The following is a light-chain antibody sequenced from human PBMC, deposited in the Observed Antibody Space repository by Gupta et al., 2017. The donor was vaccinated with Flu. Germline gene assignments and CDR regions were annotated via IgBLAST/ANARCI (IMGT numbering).Light chain of an antibody. V-gene: IGKV1-5*03. J-gene: IGKJ4*01. Sequence: SVGDRVTITCRASQSISSWLAWYQQKPGKAPKLLIYKASSLESGVPSRFSGSGSGTEFTLTIRSLQPDDFATYYCQQEDSYPITFGGGTKVEIK. CDR1: QSISSW. CDR3: QQEDSYPIT. CDR2: KAS.